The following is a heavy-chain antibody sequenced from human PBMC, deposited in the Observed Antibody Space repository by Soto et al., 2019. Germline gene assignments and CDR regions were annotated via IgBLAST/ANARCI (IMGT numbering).Heavy chain of an antibody. Sequence: PGESLKISCKGSGYNFAGYWIAWVRQIPGKGLELMGIIYPSDSDTRYRPSFQGQVTISADKSISTAYLQWSSLKASDTAMYYCTRRRSQYDYYFDYWGQGTLVTVSS. CDR3: TRRRSQYDYYFDY. CDR2: IYPSDSDT. V-gene: IGHV5-51*01. J-gene: IGHJ4*02. CDR1: GYNFAGYW. D-gene: IGHD2-21*02.